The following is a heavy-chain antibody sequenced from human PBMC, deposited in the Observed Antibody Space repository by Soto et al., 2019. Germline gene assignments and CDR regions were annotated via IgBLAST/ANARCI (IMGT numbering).Heavy chain of an antibody. J-gene: IGHJ6*02. CDR3: ARNTISAAGADYYGLDV. V-gene: IGHV3-11*01. Sequence: SLSCAGSGFTFSDYYMSWIRQAPGQGLEWVSYMSSSGVTVFYADSVKGRFTISRDNAKNSLYLQMYSLRAEDSAVYYCARNTISAAGADYYGLDVWGQGTTVTVSS. D-gene: IGHD6-13*01. CDR1: GFTFSDYY. CDR2: MSSSGVTV.